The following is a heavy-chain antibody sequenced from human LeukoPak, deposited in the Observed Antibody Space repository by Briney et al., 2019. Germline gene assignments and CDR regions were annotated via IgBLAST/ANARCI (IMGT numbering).Heavy chain of an antibody. CDR1: GFTFSSYE. Sequence: GGSLRLSCAASGFTFSSYEMNWVRQAPGKGLEWVSYISSSGSTIYYADSVKGRFTISRDNAKNSPYLQMNSLRAEDTAVYYCARDHWKWGRFDYWGQGTLVTVSS. CDR2: ISSSGSTI. D-gene: IGHD3-16*01. V-gene: IGHV3-48*03. J-gene: IGHJ4*02. CDR3: ARDHWKWGRFDY.